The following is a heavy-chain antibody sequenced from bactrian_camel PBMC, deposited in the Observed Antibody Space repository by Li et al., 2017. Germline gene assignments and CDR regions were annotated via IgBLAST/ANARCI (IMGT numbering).Heavy chain of an antibody. J-gene: IGHJ4*01. D-gene: IGHD6*01. CDR2: IESDGRNT. CDR3: AAIGIHYGGSWYARGY. CDR1: GFALSTSG. V-gene: IGHV3S6*01. Sequence: HVQLVESGGGSVQTGGSLRLSCAASGFALSTSGMSWVRQAPGKGLEWVSGIESDGRNTYYADSVKGRFTITRDNAKNTLYLQMNSLKTEDTAVYYCAAIGIHYGGSWYARGYWGQGTQVTVS.